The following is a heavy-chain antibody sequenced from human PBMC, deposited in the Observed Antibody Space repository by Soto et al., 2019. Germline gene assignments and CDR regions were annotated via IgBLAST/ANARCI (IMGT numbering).Heavy chain of an antibody. CDR3: ATPGYSSSWSGY. D-gene: IGHD6-13*01. V-gene: IGHV3-23*01. Sequence: GGSLRLSCAASGFTFSSYGMSWVRQAPGKGLEWVSAISGSGGSTYYADSVKGRFTISRDNSKNTLYLQMNSLRAEDTAVYYFATPGYSSSWSGYWGHGPLVTVPS. J-gene: IGHJ4*01. CDR1: GFTFSSYG. CDR2: ISGSGGST.